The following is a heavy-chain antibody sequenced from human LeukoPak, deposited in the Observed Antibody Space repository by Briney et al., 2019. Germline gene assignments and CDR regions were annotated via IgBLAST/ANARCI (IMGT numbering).Heavy chain of an antibody. CDR2: IKNDGSIT. CDR1: GFTFSNYG. D-gene: IGHD3-3*01. V-gene: IGHV3-74*01. J-gene: IGHJ5*02. Sequence: RSLRLSCAASGFTFSNYGMHWVRQAPGKGLVWLSRIKNDGSITSYEDSVKGRFTISRDNDKNTLYLQMNSLRVEDTAVYYCTKSDWFDPWGQGTLVTVSS. CDR3: TKSDWFDP.